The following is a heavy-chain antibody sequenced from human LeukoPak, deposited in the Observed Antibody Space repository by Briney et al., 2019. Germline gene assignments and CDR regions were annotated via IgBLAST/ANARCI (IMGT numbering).Heavy chain of an antibody. D-gene: IGHD7-27*01. CDR1: GYTFTGYY. CDR2: INPNSGGT. Sequence: ASVKVSCKASGYTFTGYYMHRVRQAPGQGLEWMGWINPNSGGTNYAQKFQGWVTMTRDTSISTAYMELSRLRSDDTAVYYCARDPTGDGDYYYYYGMDVWGQGTTVTVSS. V-gene: IGHV1-2*04. CDR3: ARDPTGDGDYYYYYGMDV. J-gene: IGHJ6*02.